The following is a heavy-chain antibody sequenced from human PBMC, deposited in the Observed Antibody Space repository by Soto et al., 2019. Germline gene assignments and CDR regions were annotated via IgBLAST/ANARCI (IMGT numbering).Heavy chain of an antibody. J-gene: IGHJ4*02. CDR3: AALKRIVAGDY. Sequence: QVQLQESGPGLVKPSETLSLNCTISGDSVSSDRYYWSWIRQPPGKGLEWIGYIYDSESTNPSLNSRVTMSADTSRNHFSLNLSSVTAADTAVYYCAALKRIVAGDYWGQGALVSVSS. D-gene: IGHD1-26*01. V-gene: IGHV4-61*03. CDR2: IYDSEST. CDR1: GDSVSSDRYY.